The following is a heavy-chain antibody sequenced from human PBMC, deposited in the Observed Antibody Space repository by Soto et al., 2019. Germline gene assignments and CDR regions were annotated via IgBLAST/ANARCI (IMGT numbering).Heavy chain of an antibody. Sequence: ASVKVSCKASGYTFTSYGISWVRQAPGQGLEWMGWISAYNGNTNYAQKLQGRVTMTTDTSTSTAYMELRSLRSDDTAVYYCARVTSHTYLMVAAAGHISGAFDIWGQGTMVTVSS. J-gene: IGHJ3*02. D-gene: IGHD6-13*01. V-gene: IGHV1-18*01. CDR1: GYTFTSYG. CDR3: ARVTSHTYLMVAAAGHISGAFDI. CDR2: ISAYNGNT.